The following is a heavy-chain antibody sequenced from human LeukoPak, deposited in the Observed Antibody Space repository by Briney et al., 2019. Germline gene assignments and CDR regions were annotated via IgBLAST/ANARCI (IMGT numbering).Heavy chain of an antibody. V-gene: IGHV4-59*08. CDR2: IYYSGST. Sequence: SKTLSLTCTVSGGSISSYYWSWIRQPPGKGLEWIGYIYYSGSTNYNPSLKSRVTISVDTSKNQFSLKLSSVTAADTAVYYCARSKYCGGDCYYFDYWGQGALVTVSS. J-gene: IGHJ4*02. D-gene: IGHD2-21*02. CDR1: GGSISSYY. CDR3: ARSKYCGGDCYYFDY.